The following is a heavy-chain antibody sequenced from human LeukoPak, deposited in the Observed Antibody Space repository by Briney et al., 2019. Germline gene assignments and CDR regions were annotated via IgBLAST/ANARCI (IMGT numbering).Heavy chain of an antibody. D-gene: IGHD3-3*01. CDR1: GFTFRSYS. V-gene: IGHV3-21*01. CDR2: ISSSSSYI. CDR3: ARAERFLEWDDAFDI. J-gene: IGHJ3*02. Sequence: PGGSLRLSCAASGFTFRSYSMNWVRQAPGKGLEWVSSISSSSSYIYYADSVKGRFTISRDNAKNSLYLQMNSLRAEDTAVYYCARAERFLEWDDAFDIWGQGTMVTVSS.